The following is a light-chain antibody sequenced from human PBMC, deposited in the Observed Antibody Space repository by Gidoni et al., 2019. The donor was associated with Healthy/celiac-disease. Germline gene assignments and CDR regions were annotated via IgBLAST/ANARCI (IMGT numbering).Light chain of an antibody. CDR3: QQSYSTPRT. CDR1: QSISSY. Sequence: DIQMTQSPSSLSASVGDRVTITCRASQSISSYLNWYQQKPGKAPKLLIYAASSLQSGVPSRFSGSGSGTDFTLTISSLQPEDFATYYCQQSYSTPRTFXQXPKLEIK. V-gene: IGKV1-39*01. J-gene: IGKJ2*01. CDR2: AAS.